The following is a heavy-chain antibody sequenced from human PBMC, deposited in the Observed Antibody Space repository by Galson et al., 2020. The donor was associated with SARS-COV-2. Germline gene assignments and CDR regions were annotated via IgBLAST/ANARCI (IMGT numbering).Heavy chain of an antibody. J-gene: IGHJ6*02. CDR1: WGSFRDYY. CDR3: TRSRYNSGRGYFYYGMDV. Sequence: SETLYLTCAVYWGSFRDYYWSWIRQPPGKGLAWLGEIQHSGSPNYNPSLKSRVTISIATSKNQFSLKLSFVTAADTAVYYCTRSRYNSGRGYFYYGMDVWGLGTTVTVSS. CDR2: IQHSGSP. V-gene: IGHV4-34*01. D-gene: IGHD6-19*01.